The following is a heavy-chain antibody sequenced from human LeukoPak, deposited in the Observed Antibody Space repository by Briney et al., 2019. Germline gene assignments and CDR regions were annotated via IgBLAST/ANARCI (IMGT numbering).Heavy chain of an antibody. CDR2: IYYSGST. CDR1: GGSISSYY. D-gene: IGHD3/OR15-3a*01. J-gene: IGHJ4*02. CDR3: ARDRGTGIDY. V-gene: IGHV4-59*01. Sequence: PSETLSLTCTVSGGSISSYYWSWIRQPPGKGLEWIGYIYYSGSTNYNPSLKSRVTISVDTSKNQFSLKLSSVTAADTAAYYCARDRGTGIDYWGQGTLVTVSS.